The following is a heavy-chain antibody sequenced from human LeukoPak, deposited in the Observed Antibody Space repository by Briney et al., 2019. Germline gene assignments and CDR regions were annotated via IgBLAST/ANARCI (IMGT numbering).Heavy chain of an antibody. V-gene: IGHV4-59*12. CDR1: GGSISRYY. CDR2: IYYSGRT. D-gene: IGHD3-16*01. J-gene: IGHJ6*02. Sequence: PSETLSLTCTVSGGSISRYYWRGLRQPPGEGVEWIGYIYYSGRTNYNPSLESRVTISVDTTKKQFSLKLSSVTAADTAVYYCARDGGPRALYGMDVWGQGTTVTVSS. CDR3: ARDGGPRALYGMDV.